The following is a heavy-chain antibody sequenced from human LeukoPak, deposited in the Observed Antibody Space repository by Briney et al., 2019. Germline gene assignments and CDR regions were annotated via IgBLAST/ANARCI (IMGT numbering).Heavy chain of an antibody. V-gene: IGHV3-30-3*01. CDR2: ISYDGTNK. Sequence: GGPLSLSCAASGFTFSSYAMHWVRQAPGKGLGWVAVISYDGTNKFYADSVKGRFTISRDNSKNTLYLQMNSLRAEDTAVYYCARGRGSSTSSYYFDYWGQGTLVTVSS. CDR1: GFTFSSYA. J-gene: IGHJ4*02. CDR3: ARGRGSSTSSYYFDY. D-gene: IGHD2-2*01.